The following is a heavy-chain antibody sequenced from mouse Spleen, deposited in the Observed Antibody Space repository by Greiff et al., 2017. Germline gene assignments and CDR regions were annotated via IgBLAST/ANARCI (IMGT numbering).Heavy chain of an antibody. Sequence: QVQLQQPGAELVRPGTSVKLSCKASGYTFTSYWMHWVKQRPGQGLEWIGVIDPSDSYTNYNQKFKGKATLTVDTSSSTAYMQLSSLTSEDSAVYYCARDEVGWFAYWGQGTLVTVSA. CDR2: IDPSDSYT. J-gene: IGHJ3*01. CDR3: ARDEVGWFAY. D-gene: IGHD1-1*02. CDR1: GYTFTSYW. V-gene: IGHV1-59*01.